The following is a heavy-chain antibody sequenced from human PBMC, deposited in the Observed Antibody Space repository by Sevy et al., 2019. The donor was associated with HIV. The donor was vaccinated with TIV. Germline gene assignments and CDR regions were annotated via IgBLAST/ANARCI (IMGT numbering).Heavy chain of an antibody. J-gene: IGHJ4*02. Sequence: GGSLRLSCAASGFTFSSYSMNSVRQAPGKGLEWVSYISSSSSTIYYADSVKGRFTISRDNAKNSLYLQMNSLRDEDTAVYYCARDKRDYYGSGSLPYYFDYWGQGTLVTVSS. CDR1: GFTFSSYS. D-gene: IGHD3-10*01. CDR2: ISSSSSTI. CDR3: ARDKRDYYGSGSLPYYFDY. V-gene: IGHV3-48*02.